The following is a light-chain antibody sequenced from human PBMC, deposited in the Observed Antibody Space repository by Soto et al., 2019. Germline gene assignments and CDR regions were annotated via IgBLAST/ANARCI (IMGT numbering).Light chain of an antibody. J-gene: IGLJ7*01. CDR2: EVS. CDR3: SSYTSSSTLE. CDR1: SSDVGGYNY. V-gene: IGLV2-14*01. Sequence: QSALTQPASVSGSPGQSITISCTGTSSDVGGYNYVSWYQQHPGKAPKLMIYEVSNRPSGVSNRFSGSKSGNTASLTISGLLAEDEADYYCSSYTSSSTLEFGGGTQLTVL.